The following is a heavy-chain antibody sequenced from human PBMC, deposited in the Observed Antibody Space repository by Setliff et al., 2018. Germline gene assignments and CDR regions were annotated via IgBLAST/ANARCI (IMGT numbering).Heavy chain of an antibody. J-gene: IGHJ1*01. D-gene: IGHD4-17*01. Sequence: PGESLKISCKGSGYSFTTYWIGWVRQIPGKGLEWMGIIYPGDSDTRYSPSFQGQVTISADKSISTAYLQLSSLKASDTAIYYCARRAVTAEYFQHWGHGTLVTVSS. CDR1: GYSFTTYW. CDR2: IYPGDSDT. V-gene: IGHV5-51*01. CDR3: ARRAVTAEYFQH.